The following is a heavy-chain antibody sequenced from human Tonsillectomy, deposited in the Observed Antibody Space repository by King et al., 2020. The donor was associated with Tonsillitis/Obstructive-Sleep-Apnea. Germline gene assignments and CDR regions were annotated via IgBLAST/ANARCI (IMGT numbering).Heavy chain of an antibody. D-gene: IGHD2/OR15-2a*01. CDR1: GGTFSSYA. V-gene: IGHV1-69*01. CDR2: IIPIFGTA. J-gene: IGHJ6*03. Sequence: QLVQSGAEVKKPGSSVKVSCKASGGTFSSYAVSWVRQAPGQGLEWMGGIIPIFGTANYAQKFQGRVTITADESTTTAYMGLGSLRSGDTAVDYCARDVRQSPSPYYYMDVWGKGTTVTVSS. CDR3: ARDVRQSPSPYYYMDV.